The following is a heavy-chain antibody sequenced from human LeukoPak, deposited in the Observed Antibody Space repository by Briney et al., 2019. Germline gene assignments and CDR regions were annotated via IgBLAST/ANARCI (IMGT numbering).Heavy chain of an antibody. Sequence: SETLSLTCTVSGGSISSSSYYWGWIRQPPGKGLEWIGSICYSGSTYYNPSLKSRVTISVDTSKNQFSLKLSSVTAADTAVYYCARRYGSGSYYSYYYYYMDVWGKGTTVTISS. CDR2: ICYSGST. CDR1: GGSISSSSYY. D-gene: IGHD3-10*01. V-gene: IGHV4-39*07. CDR3: ARRYGSGSYYSYYYYYMDV. J-gene: IGHJ6*03.